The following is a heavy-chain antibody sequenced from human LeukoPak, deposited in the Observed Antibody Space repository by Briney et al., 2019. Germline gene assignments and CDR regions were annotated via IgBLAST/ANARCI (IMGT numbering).Heavy chain of an antibody. D-gene: IGHD5-24*01. CDR3: ARGHRWDGYKSGPLFGY. Sequence: SETLSLTCAVYGGSFSGYYWSWIRQPLGKGLEWIGEINHSGSTNYNPSLKSRVTISVDTSKNQFSLKLSSVTAADTAVYYCARGHRWDGYKSGPLFGYWGQGTLVTVSS. J-gene: IGHJ4*02. CDR1: GGSFSGYY. V-gene: IGHV4-34*01. CDR2: INHSGST.